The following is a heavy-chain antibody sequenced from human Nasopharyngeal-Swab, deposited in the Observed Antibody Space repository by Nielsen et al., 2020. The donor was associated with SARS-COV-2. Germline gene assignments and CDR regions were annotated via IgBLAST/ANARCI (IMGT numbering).Heavy chain of an antibody. J-gene: IGHJ4*02. CDR1: GYSGISYG. D-gene: IGHD1-26*01. CDR2: ISAYNGNT. Sequence: ARENLGWKAAGYSGISYGISWVRQAPGQGLEWMGWISAYNGNTNYAQKLQGRVTMTTDTSTSTAYMELRSLRSDDTAVYYCARDAPVGATAYWGQGTLVTVSS. CDR3: ARDAPVGATAY. V-gene: IGHV1-18*01.